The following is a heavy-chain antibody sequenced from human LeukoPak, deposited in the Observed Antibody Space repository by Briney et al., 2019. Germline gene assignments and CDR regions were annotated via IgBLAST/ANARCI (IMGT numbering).Heavy chain of an antibody. V-gene: IGHV3-23*01. Sequence: GGSLRLSCAASGFTFSSYGMSWVRQAPGKGLEWVSAISGSGGSTYYADSMKGRFTISRDNAKNSLYLQMNSLRSEDTAVYYCARGMVRGVHEAFDIWGQGTMVTVSS. CDR3: ARGMVRGVHEAFDI. CDR2: ISGSGGST. J-gene: IGHJ3*02. CDR1: GFTFSSYG. D-gene: IGHD3-10*01.